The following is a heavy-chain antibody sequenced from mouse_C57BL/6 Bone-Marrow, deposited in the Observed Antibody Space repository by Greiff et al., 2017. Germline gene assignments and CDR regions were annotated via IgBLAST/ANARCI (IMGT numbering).Heavy chain of an antibody. CDR3: ARGGWLLSFDY. CDR2: ISNGGGST. Sequence: EVKLLESGGGLVQPGGSLKLSCAASGFTFSDYYMYWVRQTPEKRLEWVAYISNGGGSTYYPDTVKGRFTISRDNAKNTLYLQMSRLKSEDTAMYYCARGGWLLSFDYWGQGTTLTVSS. CDR1: GFTFSDYY. J-gene: IGHJ2*01. D-gene: IGHD2-3*01. V-gene: IGHV5-12*01.